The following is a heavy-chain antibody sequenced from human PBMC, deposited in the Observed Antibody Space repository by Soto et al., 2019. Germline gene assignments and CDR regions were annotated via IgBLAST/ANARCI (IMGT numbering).Heavy chain of an antibody. D-gene: IGHD7-27*01. J-gene: IGHJ3*02. CDR1: GHTFTSYY. V-gene: IGHV1-46*03. Sequence: GASVKVSCKASGHTFTSYYMHWVRQAPGQGLEWMGIINPSGGSTSYAQKFQGRVTMTRDTSTSTVYMELSSLRSEDTAVYYCARETGDSKGLYAFDIWGQGTMVTVSS. CDR3: ARETGDSKGLYAFDI. CDR2: INPSGGST.